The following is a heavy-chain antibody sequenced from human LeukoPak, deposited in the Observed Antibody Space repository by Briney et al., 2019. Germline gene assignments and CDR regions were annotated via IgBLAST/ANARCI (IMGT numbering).Heavy chain of an antibody. V-gene: IGHV4-4*07. CDR1: GGSISSYY. CDR3: AGRGGLYHCDY. J-gene: IGHJ4*02. D-gene: IGHD4-23*01. Sequence: SETLSLTCTVSGGSISSYYWSWIRQPAGKGLGWIGRIHTSGSTNYNPSLMSRVTISVDKSKNQFSPKLSSVTAADTAVYYCAGRGGLYHCDYWGQGALVSVSS. CDR2: IHTSGST.